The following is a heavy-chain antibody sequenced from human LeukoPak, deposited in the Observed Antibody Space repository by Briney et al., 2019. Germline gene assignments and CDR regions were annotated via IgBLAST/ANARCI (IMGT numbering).Heavy chain of an antibody. CDR1: GFTFSSYD. CDR2: ISYDGSNK. D-gene: IGHD4-17*01. J-gene: IGHJ4*02. CDR3: TRGSYGDYEY. V-gene: IGHV3-30*03. Sequence: GGSLRLSCAASGFTFSSYDMHWVRQAPGKGLEWVAVISYDGSNKYYADSVKGRFTISRDNAQNSLYLQMNSLRAEDTAVYYCTRGSYGDYEYWGQGTLVTVSS.